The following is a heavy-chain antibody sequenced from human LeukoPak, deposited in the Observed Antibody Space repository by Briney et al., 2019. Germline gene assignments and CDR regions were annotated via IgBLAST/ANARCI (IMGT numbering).Heavy chain of an antibody. D-gene: IGHD1-7*01. CDR1: GFTFSGSA. V-gene: IGHV3-30*01. Sequence: GGSLRLSCAASGFTFSGSAMHWVRQAPGKGLEWVAVISSDGSNKYYADSVKGQFTISRDNSNNTLYLQMNSLRPGDTAVYYCARGAGTTVYYMDVWGKGTTVTVSS. CDR2: ISSDGSNK. CDR3: ARGAGTTVYYMDV. J-gene: IGHJ6*03.